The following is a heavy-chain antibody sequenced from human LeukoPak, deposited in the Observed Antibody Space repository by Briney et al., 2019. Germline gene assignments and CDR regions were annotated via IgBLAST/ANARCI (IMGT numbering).Heavy chain of an antibody. D-gene: IGHD6-6*01. CDR3: ARVRGSSSSYFDY. CDR1: GGSISSYF. CDR2: IYHSGST. Sequence: SETLSLTCSVSGGSISSYFWSWVRQPPGKGLEWIGEIYHSGSTNYNPSLKSRVTISVDKSKNQFSLKLSSVAAADTAVYYCARVRGSSSSYFDYWGQGTLVTVSS. V-gene: IGHV4-4*02. J-gene: IGHJ4*02.